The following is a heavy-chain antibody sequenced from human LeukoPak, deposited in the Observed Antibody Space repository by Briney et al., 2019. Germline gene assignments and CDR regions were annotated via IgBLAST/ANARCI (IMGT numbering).Heavy chain of an antibody. Sequence: GGSLRLSCAASGFTFSRDAMSWVRQAPGKGLEWVSSISGSGGITNHADSLKGRFTISRDNSKNTLFQQMNSMRAEDTAVYYCAKNTISGGHYQYYMDVWGKGTTVTVSS. D-gene: IGHD3-16*02. V-gene: IGHV3-23*01. CDR1: GFTFSRDA. J-gene: IGHJ6*03. CDR3: AKNTISGGHYQYYMDV. CDR2: ISGSGGIT.